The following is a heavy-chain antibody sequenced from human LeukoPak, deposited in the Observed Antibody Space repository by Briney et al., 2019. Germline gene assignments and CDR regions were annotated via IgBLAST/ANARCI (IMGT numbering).Heavy chain of an antibody. V-gene: IGHV4-38-2*02. CDR2: IYHSGST. Sequence: KPSETLSLTCTVSGYSISSGYYWGWIRQPPGKGLEWIGSIYHSGSTNYNPSLKSRVTISVDTSKNQFSLKLSSVTAADTAVYYCARLGDSSSGSYWYFDLWGRGTLVAVSS. D-gene: IGHD6-6*01. J-gene: IGHJ2*01. CDR1: GYSISSGYY. CDR3: ARLGDSSSGSYWYFDL.